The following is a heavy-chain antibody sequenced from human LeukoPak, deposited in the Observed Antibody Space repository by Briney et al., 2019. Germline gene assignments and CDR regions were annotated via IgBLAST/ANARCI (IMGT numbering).Heavy chain of an antibody. CDR3: ASLRERSYYARGFDY. Sequence: SETLSLTCTVSGYSISSGNYWDWIRRPPGKGLEWIGSIYHSGSTYYNPSLKSRVTISVDTSKNQFSLKLSSVTAADTAVYYCASLRERSYYARGFDYWGQGTLVTVSS. D-gene: IGHD1-26*01. J-gene: IGHJ4*02. CDR2: IYHSGST. V-gene: IGHV4-38-2*02. CDR1: GYSISSGNY.